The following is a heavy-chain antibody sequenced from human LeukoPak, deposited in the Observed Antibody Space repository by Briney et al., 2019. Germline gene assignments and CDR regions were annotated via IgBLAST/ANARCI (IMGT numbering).Heavy chain of an antibody. Sequence: GGSLRLSCAASGFTFSSYGMHWVRQAPGKGLEWVAVISYDGSNKYYADSVKGRFTISRDNSKNTLYLQTNSLRAEDTAVYYCAKDDYGSGYYYYGMDVWGQGTTVTVSS. CDR1: GFTFSSYG. CDR2: ISYDGSNK. J-gene: IGHJ6*02. CDR3: AKDDYGSGYYYYGMDV. D-gene: IGHD3-10*01. V-gene: IGHV3-30*18.